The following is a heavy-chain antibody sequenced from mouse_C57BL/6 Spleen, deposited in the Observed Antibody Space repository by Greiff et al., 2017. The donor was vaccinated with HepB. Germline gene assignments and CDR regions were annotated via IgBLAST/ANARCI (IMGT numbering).Heavy chain of an antibody. V-gene: IGHV1-9*01. CDR3: ASFSTSLPFDY. Sequence: QVQLQQSGAELMKPGASVKLSCKATGYTFTGYWIEWVKQRPGHGLEWIGEILPGSGSTNYNEKFKGKATFTADTSSNTAYMQLCSLTTEDSAIYYCASFSTSLPFDYWGQGTTLTESS. CDR2: ILPGSGST. CDR1: GYTFTGYW. J-gene: IGHJ2*01. D-gene: IGHD1-1*01.